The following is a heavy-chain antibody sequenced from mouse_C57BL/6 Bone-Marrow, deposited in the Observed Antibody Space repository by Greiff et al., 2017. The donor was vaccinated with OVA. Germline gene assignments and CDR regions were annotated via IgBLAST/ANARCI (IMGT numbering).Heavy chain of an antibody. CDR3: ARGGGSSSAWFAY. J-gene: IGHJ3*01. D-gene: IGHD1-1*01. Sequence: VQLQQSGPELVKPGASVKISCKASGYSFTGYYMNWVKQSPEKSLEWIGEINPSTGGTTYNQKFKAKATLTVDKSSSTAYMQLKSLTSEDSAVYYCARGGGSSSAWFAYWGQGTLVTVSA. CDR1: GYSFTGYY. CDR2: INPSTGGT. V-gene: IGHV1-42*01.